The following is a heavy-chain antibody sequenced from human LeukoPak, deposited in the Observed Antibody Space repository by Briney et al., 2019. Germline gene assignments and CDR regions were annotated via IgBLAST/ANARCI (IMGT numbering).Heavy chain of an antibody. CDR3: AKPISGGLAVTADWFDP. CDR2: INANAINT. V-gene: IGHV3-23*01. Sequence: GGSLRLSRTGSGFPLSSYAMSWVRQAPGTGLEWVSTINANAINTYYAASVKGRFTISRDNSKSTLYLQLNSLRAEDTAVYYCAKPISGGLAVTADWFDPWGQGTLVIVSS. CDR1: GFPLSSYA. J-gene: IGHJ5*02. D-gene: IGHD6-19*01.